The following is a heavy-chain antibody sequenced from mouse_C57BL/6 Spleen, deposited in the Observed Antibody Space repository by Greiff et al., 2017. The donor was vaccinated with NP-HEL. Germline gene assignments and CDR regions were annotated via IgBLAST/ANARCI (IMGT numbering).Heavy chain of an antibody. CDR1: GYTFTSYW. V-gene: IGHV1-55*01. Sequence: QVQLQQPGAELVKPGASVKMSCKASGYTFTSYWITWVKQRPGQGPEWIGDIYPGSGSTNYNEKFKSKATLTVDTSSSTAYMQLSSLTSEDSAVYYCARGGYYYENFDVWGTGTTVTVSS. J-gene: IGHJ1*03. CDR3: ARGGYYYENFDV. D-gene: IGHD1-1*01. CDR2: IYPGSGST.